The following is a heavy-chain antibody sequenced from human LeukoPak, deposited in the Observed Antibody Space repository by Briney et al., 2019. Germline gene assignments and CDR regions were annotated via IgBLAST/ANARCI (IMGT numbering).Heavy chain of an antibody. V-gene: IGHV3-23*01. CDR3: ARGERGMDV. J-gene: IGHJ6*02. CDR1: GITFSSYA. Sequence: GASLRLSCAASGITFSSYAMSWVRQAPGKGLEWVSAISGSGGSTYYADSVKGRFTISRDNSKNTLYLQMNSLRAEDTAVYYCARGERGMDVWGQGTTVTVSS. CDR2: ISGSGGST.